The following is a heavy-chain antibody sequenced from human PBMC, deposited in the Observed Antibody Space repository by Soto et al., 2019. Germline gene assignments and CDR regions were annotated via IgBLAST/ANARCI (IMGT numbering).Heavy chain of an antibody. CDR1: GGSFSCYY. J-gene: IGHJ4*02. D-gene: IGHD5-12*01. Sequence: SETLSLTCAVYGGSFSCYYWSWIRQPPGKGLEWIGEINHSGSTNYNPSLKSRVTISVDTSKNQFSLKLSSVTAADTAVYYCARRVEMATITFGYWGQGTLVTVSS. CDR3: ARRVEMATITFGY. CDR2: INHSGST. V-gene: IGHV4-34*01.